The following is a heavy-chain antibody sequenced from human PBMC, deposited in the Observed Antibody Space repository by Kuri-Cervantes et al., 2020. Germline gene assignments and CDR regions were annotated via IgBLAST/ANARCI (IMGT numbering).Heavy chain of an antibody. Sequence: LSLTCAASGFTFSSYWMSWVRQAPGKGLEWVANIKQDGSEKYYVDSVKGRFTISRDNSKNTLYLQMNSLRAEDTAVYYCAKGYSGSYYWLDYFDYWGQGTLVTVSS. J-gene: IGHJ4*02. CDR2: IKQDGSEK. CDR3: AKGYSGSYYWLDYFDY. CDR1: GFTFSSYW. D-gene: IGHD1-26*01. V-gene: IGHV3-7*01.